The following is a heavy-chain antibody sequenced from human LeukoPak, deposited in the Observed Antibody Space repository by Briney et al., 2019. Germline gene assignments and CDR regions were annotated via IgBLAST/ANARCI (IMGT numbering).Heavy chain of an antibody. CDR3: AREGGGFDY. Sequence: SETLSLTCRVSGGSISTYSWTWIRQPAGKGLEWIGRIFTSGNTKYNPSLKSRVTMSVDTSKNQFSLKLTSVTAADTAVYYCAREGGGFDYWGQGTLVTVSS. V-gene: IGHV4-4*07. CDR1: GGSISTYS. J-gene: IGHJ4*02. D-gene: IGHD3-16*01. CDR2: IFTSGNT.